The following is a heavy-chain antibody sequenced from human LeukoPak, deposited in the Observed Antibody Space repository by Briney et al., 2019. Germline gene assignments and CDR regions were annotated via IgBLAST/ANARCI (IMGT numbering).Heavy chain of an antibody. CDR2: INHSGST. J-gene: IGHJ4*02. Sequence: SETLSLTCAVYGGSFSGYYWSWIRQPPGKGLEWIGEINHSGSTNYNPSLKSRVTISVDTSKNQFSLKLSSVTAADTAVYYCARGGLRYFDWLSVWGQETLVTVSS. CDR1: GGSFSGYY. V-gene: IGHV4-34*01. D-gene: IGHD3-9*01. CDR3: ARGGLRYFDWLSV.